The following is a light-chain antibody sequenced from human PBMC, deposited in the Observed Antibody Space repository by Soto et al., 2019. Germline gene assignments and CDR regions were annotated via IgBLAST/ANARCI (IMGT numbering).Light chain of an antibody. V-gene: IGKV1-39*01. CDR3: QQSYTAQFT. J-gene: IGKJ3*01. CDR1: QSIGTS. Sequence: DFQMTQSPSSLSASVGDRVSITCRASQSIGTSLNWYQQKPGKAPKLLIYSASTLQGGGPSRFSGSGSGTDFTLTITSLHLKNFAIYSCQQSYTAQFTFAPGPK. CDR2: SAS.